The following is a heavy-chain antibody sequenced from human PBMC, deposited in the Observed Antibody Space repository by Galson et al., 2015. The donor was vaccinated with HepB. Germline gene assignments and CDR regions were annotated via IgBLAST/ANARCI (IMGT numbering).Heavy chain of an antibody. CDR3: ARDPIYDSSGYYEGYNWFDP. V-gene: IGHV1-69*13. Sequence: SVKVSCKASGGTFSSYAISWVRQAPGQGLEWMGGVIPIFGTANYAQKFQGRVTITADESTSTAYMELSSLRSEDTAVYYCARDPIYDSSGYYEGYNWFDPWGQGTLVTVSS. D-gene: IGHD3-22*01. CDR1: GGTFSSYA. CDR2: VIPIFGTA. J-gene: IGHJ5*02.